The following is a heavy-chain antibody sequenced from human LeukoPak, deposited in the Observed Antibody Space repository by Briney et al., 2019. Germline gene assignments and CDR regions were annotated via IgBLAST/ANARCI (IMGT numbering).Heavy chain of an antibody. D-gene: IGHD2-2*01. J-gene: IGHJ4*02. V-gene: IGHV3-48*01. CDR1: GFTFSSYG. CDR2: ISSSSTI. CDR3: ARVCSSTSRLDY. Sequence: GGSLRLSCAASGFTFSSYGMNWVRQAPGKGLEWVSYISSSSTIYYADSVKGRFTISRDNAKNSLYLQMNSLRAEDTAVYYCARVCSSTSRLDYWGQGTLVTVSS.